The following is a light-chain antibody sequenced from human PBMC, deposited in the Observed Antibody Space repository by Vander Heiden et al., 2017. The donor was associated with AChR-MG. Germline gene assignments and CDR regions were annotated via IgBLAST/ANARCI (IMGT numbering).Light chain of an antibody. V-gene: IGKV3-15*01. Sequence: EIVMTQSPATLSVSPGERATLSCRASQSVSSNLAWYQHKPGQAPRLLIYGASTRAPGIPARFSGSGSGTDFTLTISSLQSEDFAVYYCQQYKQWPELTFGGRTKVEIK. CDR2: GAS. CDR1: QSVSSN. CDR3: QQYKQWPELT. J-gene: IGKJ4*01.